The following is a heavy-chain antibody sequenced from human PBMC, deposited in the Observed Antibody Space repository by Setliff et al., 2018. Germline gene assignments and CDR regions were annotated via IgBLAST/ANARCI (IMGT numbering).Heavy chain of an antibody. CDR3: ARIGHFDFWRGFGVGAFDL. V-gene: IGHV4-39*01. Sequence: PPGKGLEWVASIYYSGKTYSNPSFKSRVTMSLDKSKNQFSLKLASVTAADTALYYCARIGHFDFWRGFGVGAFDLWGHGSVVTVSS. D-gene: IGHD3-3*01. J-gene: IGHJ3*01. CDR2: IYYSGKT.